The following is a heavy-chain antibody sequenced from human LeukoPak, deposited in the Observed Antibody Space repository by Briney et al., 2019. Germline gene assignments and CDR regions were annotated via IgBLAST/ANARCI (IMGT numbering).Heavy chain of an antibody. CDR2: INHSGST. J-gene: IGHJ4*02. Sequence: SETLSLTCAVYGGSFSGYYWSWLRQPPGKGLEWIGEINHSGSTNYNPSLESRVTISVDTSKNQFSLKLSSVTAADTAVYYCARGPVWYWYYFDYWGQGTLVTVSS. D-gene: IGHD6-13*01. V-gene: IGHV4-34*01. CDR1: GGSFSGYY. CDR3: ARGPVWYWYYFDY.